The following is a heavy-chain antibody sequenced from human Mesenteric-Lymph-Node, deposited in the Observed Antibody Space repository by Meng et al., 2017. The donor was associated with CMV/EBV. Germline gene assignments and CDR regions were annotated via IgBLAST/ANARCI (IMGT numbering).Heavy chain of an antibody. CDR3: ASLVGATPDPYYGMDV. V-gene: IGHV3-48*03. D-gene: IGHD1-26*01. Sequence: GGSLRLSCAASGFTFSSYEMNWVRQAPGKGLEWVSYISSSGSTIYYADSVKGRFTISRDNAKNSLYLQMNSLRAEDTAVYYCASLVGATPDPYYGMDVWGQGTTVTVSS. CDR1: GFTFSSYE. CDR2: ISSSGSTI. J-gene: IGHJ6*02.